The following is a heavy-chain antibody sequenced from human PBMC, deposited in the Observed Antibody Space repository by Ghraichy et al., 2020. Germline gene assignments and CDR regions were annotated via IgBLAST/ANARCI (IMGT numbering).Heavy chain of an antibody. CDR2: ILYSGNT. CDR3: ARPFQGRGGGAQFVY. D-gene: IGHD3-16*01. V-gene: IGHV4-39*01. J-gene: IGHJ4*02. CDR1: GGSVSRSNYY. Sequence: SETLSLTCTVSGGSVSRSNYYWGWIRQPPEKGLEWIGNILYSGNTYYNPSLKGRVSISIDTAKNQFFLDLRSVTVADTAVYFCARPFQGRGGGAQFVYWGQGTPVTVSS.